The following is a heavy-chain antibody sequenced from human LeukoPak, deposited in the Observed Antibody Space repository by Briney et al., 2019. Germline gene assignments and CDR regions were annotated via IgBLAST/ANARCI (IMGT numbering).Heavy chain of an antibody. D-gene: IGHD3-10*01. Sequence: GGSLRLSCAASGFTFSSHWMHWVRQAPGKGLEWVSIIFGSGDTTYYADSVKGRFTVSRDNSKNMLYLQMNNLRPEDTAIYYCAKRNTMVRGGPCFDYWGQGLLVTVSS. CDR3: AKRNTMVRGGPCFDY. V-gene: IGHV3-23*01. CDR2: IFGSGDTT. CDR1: GFTFSSHW. J-gene: IGHJ4*02.